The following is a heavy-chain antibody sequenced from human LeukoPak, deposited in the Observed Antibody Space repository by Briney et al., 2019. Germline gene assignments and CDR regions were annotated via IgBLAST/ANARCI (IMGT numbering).Heavy chain of an antibody. CDR3: VRVGVRAWFDS. D-gene: IGHD3-16*02. CDR1: GFSFSHYA. CDR2: ISSSSTYI. J-gene: IGHJ5*01. V-gene: IGHV3-21*01. Sequence: MPGGSLRLSCAASGFSFSHYAMTWVRQAPGKGLEWVSAISSSSTYIQYADSVKGRFTISRDDAKNSLYLQLDSLRVEDTAVYYCVRVGVRAWFDSWGQGTLVTVSS.